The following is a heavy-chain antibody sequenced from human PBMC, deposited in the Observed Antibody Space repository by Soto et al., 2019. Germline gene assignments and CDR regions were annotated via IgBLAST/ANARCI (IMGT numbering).Heavy chain of an antibody. CDR3: ASRVGATPPFF. D-gene: IGHD1-26*01. V-gene: IGHV4-4*02. CDR2: IYHSGST. J-gene: IGHJ4*02. Sequence: SETLSFTCTVSGGSISSSNWWSWVRQPPGKGLEWIGEIYHSGSTNYNPSLKSRVTISVDKSKNQFSLKLSSVTAADTAVYYCASRVGATPPFFWGQGTLVTVSS. CDR1: GGSISSSNW.